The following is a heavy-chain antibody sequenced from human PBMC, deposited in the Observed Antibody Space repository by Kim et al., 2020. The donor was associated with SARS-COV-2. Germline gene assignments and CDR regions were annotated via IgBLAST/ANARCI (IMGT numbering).Heavy chain of an antibody. V-gene: IGHV3-23*02. J-gene: IGHJ4*02. CDR3: AKFGIVVVPAAHPFDY. Sequence: DAVTGRFTITGDNYKNTPYLQMNSRRAEDTAVYYCAKFGIVVVPAAHPFDYWGQGTLVTVSS. D-gene: IGHD2-2*01.